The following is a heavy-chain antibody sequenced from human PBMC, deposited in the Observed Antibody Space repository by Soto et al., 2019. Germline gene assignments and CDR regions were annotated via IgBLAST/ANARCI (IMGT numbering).Heavy chain of an antibody. Sequence: SVKVSCKASGGTFSSYPISWVRQAPGQGLEWMGGIIPIFGTANYAQKFQGRVTITADESTSTAYMELSSLRSEDTAVYYCARDAEMATMDDAFDIWGQGTMVTVSS. J-gene: IGHJ3*02. CDR3: ARDAEMATMDDAFDI. CDR1: GGTFSSYP. CDR2: IIPIFGTA. V-gene: IGHV1-69*13. D-gene: IGHD5-12*01.